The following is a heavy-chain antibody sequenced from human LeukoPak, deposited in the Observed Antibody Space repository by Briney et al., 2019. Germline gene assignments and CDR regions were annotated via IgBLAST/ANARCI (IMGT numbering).Heavy chain of an antibody. D-gene: IGHD6-19*01. CDR2: INPNSGGT. V-gene: IGHV1-2*06. J-gene: IGHJ3*02. CDR3: ARLSGYSSGWLHGADAFDI. Sequence: VASVKVSCKASGYTFTGYYMHWVREAPGQGLEWMGRINPNSGGTNYAQKFQGRVTMTRDTSINTAYMELSMLRSDDTAVYYCARLSGYSSGWLHGADAFDIWGQGTMVTVSS. CDR1: GYTFTGYY.